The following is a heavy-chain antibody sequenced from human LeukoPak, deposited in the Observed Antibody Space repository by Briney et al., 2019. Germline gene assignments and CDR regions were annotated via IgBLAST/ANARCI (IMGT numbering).Heavy chain of an antibody. J-gene: IGHJ5*02. D-gene: IGHD4-11*01. CDR2: IIPIFGTA. V-gene: IGHV1-69*13. Sequence: GASVKVSCKASGYTFTSYAISWVRQAPGQGLEWMGGIIPIFGTANYAQKFQGRVTITADESTSTAYMELSSLRSEDTAVYYCARDPLAVTTRWFDPWGQGTLVTVSS. CDR3: ARDPLAVTTRWFDP. CDR1: GYTFTSYA.